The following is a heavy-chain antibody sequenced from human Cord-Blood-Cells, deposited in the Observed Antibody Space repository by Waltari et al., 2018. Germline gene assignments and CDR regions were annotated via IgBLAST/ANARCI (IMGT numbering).Heavy chain of an antibody. CDR1: GGPISSSSYY. Sequence: QLQLQESGPGLVKPSETLSLTCTVSGGPISSSSYYWGWIRQPPGKGLEWIGSIYYSGSTYYNPSLKSRVTISVDTSKNQFSLKLSSVTAADTAVYYCAQVVPAAFAFDIWGQGTMVTVSS. V-gene: IGHV4-39*01. D-gene: IGHD2-2*01. CDR2: IYYSGST. J-gene: IGHJ3*02. CDR3: AQVVPAAFAFDI.